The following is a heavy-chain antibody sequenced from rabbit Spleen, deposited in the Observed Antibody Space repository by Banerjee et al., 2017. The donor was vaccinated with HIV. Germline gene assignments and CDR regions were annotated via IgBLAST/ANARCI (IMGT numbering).Heavy chain of an antibody. CDR1: GFSFSDRDV. CDR2: INASTGKP. CDR3: ARDLVGVIGWNFYL. D-gene: IGHD2-1*01. V-gene: IGHV1S45*01. Sequence: QEQLVGSGGGLVKPGASLTLICTASGFSFSDRDVMCWVRQAPGKGLQWIACINASTGKPVYATWASGRFTISRTSSTTVTLHMTSLTAADRATYFCARDLVGVIGWNFYLWGPGTLVTVS. J-gene: IGHJ4*01.